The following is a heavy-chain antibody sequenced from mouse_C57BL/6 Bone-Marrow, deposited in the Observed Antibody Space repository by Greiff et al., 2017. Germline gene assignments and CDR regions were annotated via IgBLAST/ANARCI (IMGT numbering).Heavy chain of an antibody. J-gene: IGHJ2*01. V-gene: IGHV1-59*01. CDR2: IDPSDSYT. CDR1: GYTFTSYW. D-gene: IGHD2-1*01. Sequence: QVQLQQPGAELVRPGTSVKLSCKASGYTFTSYWMHWVQQRPGQGLEWIGVIDPSDSYTNYNQKFKGKATLTVDTSSSTAYMQLSSLTSEDSAVYYCARNDYGNRYYFDYWGQGTTLTVSS. CDR3: ARNDYGNRYYFDY.